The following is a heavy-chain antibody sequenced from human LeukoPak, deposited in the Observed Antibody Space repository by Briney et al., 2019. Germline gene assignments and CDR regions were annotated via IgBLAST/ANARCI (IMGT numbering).Heavy chain of an antibody. D-gene: IGHD6-6*01. CDR3: ARIYSSSSSRGAFDI. J-gene: IGHJ3*02. CDR1: GFTLNTVD. Sequence: GGSLRLSCSASGFTLNTVDMNWVRQAPGKGLEWVSSISSSSSYIYYADSVKGRFTISRDNAKNSLYLQMNSLRAEDTAVYYCARIYSSSSSRGAFDIWGQGTMVTVSS. CDR2: ISSSSSYI. V-gene: IGHV3-21*01.